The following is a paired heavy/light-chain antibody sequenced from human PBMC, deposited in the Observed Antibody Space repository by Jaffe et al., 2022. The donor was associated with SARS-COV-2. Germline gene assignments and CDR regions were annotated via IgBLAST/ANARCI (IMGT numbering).Light chain of an antibody. CDR3: QQANSFPLT. CDR1: QGISSW. Sequence: DIQMTQSPSSVSASVGDRVTITCRASQGISSWLVWYQQKPGKAPKLLIYAASSLQSGVPSRFSGSGSGTDFTLTITSLQPEDFATYYCQQANSFPLTFGGGTKVEIK. V-gene: IGKV1-12*01. CDR2: AAS. J-gene: IGKJ4*01.
Heavy chain of an antibody. Sequence: QGQLVESGGGVVQPGRSLNLSCAASGFTFSTYGIHWVRQAPGKGLEWVAVIWYDGSHKYYADSIKGRFTISRDNSKNTLYLQMNSLRDEDTAVYYCAKDRGGGGGSWQGAFDIWGQGTIVTVSS. CDR3: AKDRGGGGGSWQGAFDI. J-gene: IGHJ3*02. V-gene: IGHV3-33*06. D-gene: IGHD2-15*01. CDR1: GFTFSTYG. CDR2: IWYDGSHK.